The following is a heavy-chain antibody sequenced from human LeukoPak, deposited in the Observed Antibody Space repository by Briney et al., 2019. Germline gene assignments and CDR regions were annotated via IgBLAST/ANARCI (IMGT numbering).Heavy chain of an antibody. CDR2: ITWSGSNT. D-gene: IGHD3-22*01. V-gene: IGHV3-43*01. CDR3: AKDVSSGSGYCDY. J-gene: IGHJ4*02. CDR1: VFTLDDYP. Sequence: GVSLRLSCGASVFTLDDYPMHWVRHSPGKGLEGVSLITWSGSNTFYADCVQGRFTISRFNCENSLYLQRNSRTIEASSLYYCAKDVSSGSGYCDYWGQGTLVTVSS.